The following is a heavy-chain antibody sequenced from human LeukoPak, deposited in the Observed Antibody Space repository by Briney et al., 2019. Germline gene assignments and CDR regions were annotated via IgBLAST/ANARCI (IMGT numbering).Heavy chain of an antibody. CDR3: ARGGTAVARTQEIIDY. J-gene: IGHJ4*02. D-gene: IGHD6-19*01. Sequence: SVKVSCKASGYTFSSYYMHWVRQAPGQGLEWMGGIIPIFGTANYAQKFQGRVTITADKSTITAYMELSSLRPEDTAVYYCARGGTAVARTQEIIDYWGQGTLVTVSS. CDR2: IIPIFGTA. V-gene: IGHV1-69*06. CDR1: GYTFSSYY.